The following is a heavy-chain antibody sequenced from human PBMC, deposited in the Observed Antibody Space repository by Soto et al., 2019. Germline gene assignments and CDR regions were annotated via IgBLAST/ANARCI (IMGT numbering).Heavy chain of an antibody. CDR1: GYTLAGLS. Sequence: ASVKVSWKVSGYTLAGLSMHWVRQAPGKGLEWMGGFDPEDGETIYAQKFQGRVTMTEDTSTDTAYMELSSLRSEDAAVYYCATDSAFEFDPWGQGTLVTVSS. CDR2: FDPEDGET. J-gene: IGHJ5*02. V-gene: IGHV1-24*01. D-gene: IGHD3-10*01. CDR3: ATDSAFEFDP.